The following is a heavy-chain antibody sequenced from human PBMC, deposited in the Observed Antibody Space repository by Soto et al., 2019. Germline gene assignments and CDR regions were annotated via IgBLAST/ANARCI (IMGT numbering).Heavy chain of an antibody. V-gene: IGHV3-23*01. Sequence: PGGSLRLSCAASGFTLSSSAMSWVRQAPGKGLEWVSAISGSGDNTYHADSVKGRFTISRDNSKNTLYLQMNSLRAEDTAVYYCAKRWGNRFLEPRDYFDYWGQGTLVTVSS. J-gene: IGHJ4*02. D-gene: IGHD3-3*01. CDR3: AKRWGNRFLEPRDYFDY. CDR2: ISGSGDNT. CDR1: GFTLSSSA.